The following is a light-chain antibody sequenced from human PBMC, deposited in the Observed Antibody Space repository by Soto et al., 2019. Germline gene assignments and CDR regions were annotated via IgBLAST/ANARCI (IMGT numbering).Light chain of an antibody. CDR1: QSVLYSSNNKNY. V-gene: IGKV4-1*01. J-gene: IGKJ1*01. CDR3: QQYYSIPRT. CDR2: WAS. Sequence: DIVMTQSPDSLAVSLGERATINCKSSQSVLYSSNNKNYLAWYQQKPGQSPKLLIYWASTRESGVPDRFSGSGSGTDFTLTISSLQAEDVAVYYCQQYYSIPRTFGQGTKVDIK.